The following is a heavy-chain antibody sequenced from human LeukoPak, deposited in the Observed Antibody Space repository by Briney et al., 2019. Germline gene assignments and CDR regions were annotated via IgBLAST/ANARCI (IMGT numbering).Heavy chain of an antibody. CDR1: GGSISSYY. V-gene: IGHV4-59*12. CDR2: IYYSGST. D-gene: IGHD6-13*01. CDR3: ARVRGSWYEFDY. J-gene: IGHJ4*02. Sequence: PSETLSLTCTVSGGSISSYYWSWIRQPPGKGLEWIGYIYYSGSTYYNPSLKSRVTISVDTSKNQFSLKLSSVTAADTAVYYCARVRGSWYEFDYWGQGTLVTVSS.